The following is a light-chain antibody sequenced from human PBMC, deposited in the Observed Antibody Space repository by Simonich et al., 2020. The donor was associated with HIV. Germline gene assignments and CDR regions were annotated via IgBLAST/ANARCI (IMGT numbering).Light chain of an antibody. V-gene: IGKV2-28*01. Sequence: DIVMTQSPLSLPVTPGEPASISCRSSQSLLHSIGYKYLDWYLQKPGQSPQLLIYLGSNRASGVPDRFSGSGSGTDFTLKISRVEAEDVGVYYCMQTLQTPFTFGPGTKVDIK. CDR3: MQTLQTPFT. J-gene: IGKJ3*01. CDR2: LGS. CDR1: QSLLHSIGYKY.